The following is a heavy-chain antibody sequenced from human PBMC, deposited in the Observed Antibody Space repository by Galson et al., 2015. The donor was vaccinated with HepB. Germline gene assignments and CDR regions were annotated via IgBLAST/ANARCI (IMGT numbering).Heavy chain of an antibody. Sequence: AEVKKPGESLRISCKGSGYTFTAFWITWVRQIPGKGLEWMGRIDPSDSYTDYSPSFQGHVTISADKSITTAYLQWSSLRASDTAIYYCTSRPCYFASGTWYNVSDYWGQGTLVTVSS. CDR2: IDPSDSYT. D-gene: IGHD3-10*01. J-gene: IGHJ4*02. CDR1: GYTFTAFW. CDR3: TSRPCYFASGTWYNVSDY. V-gene: IGHV5-10-1*01.